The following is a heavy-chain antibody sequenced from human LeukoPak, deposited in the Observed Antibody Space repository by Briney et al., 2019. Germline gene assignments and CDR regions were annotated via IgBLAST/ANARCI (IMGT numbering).Heavy chain of an antibody. Sequence: SETLSLTCTVSGGSISSYYWSWIRQPPGKGLEWIGYIYYSGSTNYNPSLKSRVTISVDTSKNQFSLKLSSVTAAGTAVYYCARLLSRTSSSWDEIDYWGQGTLVTVSS. CDR3: ARLLSRTSSSWDEIDY. CDR1: GGSISSYY. CDR2: IYYSGST. D-gene: IGHD6-13*01. V-gene: IGHV4-59*01. J-gene: IGHJ4*02.